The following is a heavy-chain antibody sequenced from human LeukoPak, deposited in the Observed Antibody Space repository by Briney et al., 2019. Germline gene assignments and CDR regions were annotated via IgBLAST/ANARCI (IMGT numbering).Heavy chain of an antibody. J-gene: IGHJ4*02. V-gene: IGHV4-38-2*02. D-gene: IGHD3/OR15-3a*01. CDR1: GYSISSGYY. CDR3: ARQTGSGLFILP. Sequence: SETLSLTCTVSGYSISSGYYWGWIRQPPGKGLEWIGSIYHSGNTSYNPSLKSRVTISVDTSKNQFSLKLSSVTAADTAVYYCARQTGSGLFILPGGQGTLVTVSS. CDR2: IYHSGNT.